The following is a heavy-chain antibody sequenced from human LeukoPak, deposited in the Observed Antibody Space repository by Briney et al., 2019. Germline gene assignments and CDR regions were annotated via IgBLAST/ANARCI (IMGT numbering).Heavy chain of an antibody. D-gene: IGHD4-17*01. Sequence: PGGSLRLSCAASGFTFSNYGMSWVRQAPGKGLEWVSAISGSGDNTYYADSVKGRFTISRDNSKNTLYLQMNSLRAEDTAVYYCAKPGGDFRDYYYCMDVWGKGTTVTISS. CDR3: AKPGGDFRDYYYCMDV. CDR1: GFTFSNYG. CDR2: ISGSGDNT. V-gene: IGHV3-23*01. J-gene: IGHJ6*03.